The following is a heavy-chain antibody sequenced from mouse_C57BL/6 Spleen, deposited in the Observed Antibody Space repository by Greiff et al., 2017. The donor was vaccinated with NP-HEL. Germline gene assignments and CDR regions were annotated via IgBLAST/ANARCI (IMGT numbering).Heavy chain of an antibody. CDR3: TRSTDYGSSYGYFDV. V-gene: IGHV1-15*01. D-gene: IGHD1-1*01. Sequence: SGAELVRPGASVTLSCKASGYTFTDYEMHWVKQTPVHGLEWIGAIDPETGGTAYNQKFKGKAILTADKSSSTAYMELRSLTSEDSAVYYCTRSTDYGSSYGYFDVWGTGTTVTVSS. J-gene: IGHJ1*03. CDR1: GYTFTDYE. CDR2: IDPETGGT.